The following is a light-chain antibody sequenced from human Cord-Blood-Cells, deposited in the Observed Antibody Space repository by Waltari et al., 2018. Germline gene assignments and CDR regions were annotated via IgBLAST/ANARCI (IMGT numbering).Light chain of an antibody. CDR1: QSVSSN. J-gene: IGKJ1*01. CDR2: GAS. CDR3: QQYNNWPPWT. Sequence: EIVMTQSPAPLSVSPGERATLSCRASQSVSSNLAWYQQKPGQAPRLLIYGASTRATGIPARFSGSGSGTEFTLTISSLQSEDFAVYYCQQYNNWPPWTFGHGTKVEIK. V-gene: IGKV3-15*01.